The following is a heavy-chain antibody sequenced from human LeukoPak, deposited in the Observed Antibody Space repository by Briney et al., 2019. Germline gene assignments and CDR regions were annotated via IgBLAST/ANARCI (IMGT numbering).Heavy chain of an antibody. J-gene: IGHJ6*03. CDR3: AKLIVDTAMIPPPYYYYYYYMDV. Sequence: GGSLRLSCAASGFTFSSYGMHWVRQAPGKGLEWVAFIRYDGSNKYYADSVKGRFTISRDNSKNTLYLQMNSLRAEDTAVYYCAKLIVDTAMIPPPYYYYYYYMDVWGKGTTVTISS. V-gene: IGHV3-30*02. CDR2: IRYDGSNK. CDR1: GFTFSSYG. D-gene: IGHD5-18*01.